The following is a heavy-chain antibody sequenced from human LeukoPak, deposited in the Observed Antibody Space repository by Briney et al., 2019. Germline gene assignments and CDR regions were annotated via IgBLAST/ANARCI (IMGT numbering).Heavy chain of an antibody. J-gene: IGHJ4*02. D-gene: IGHD3-10*01. CDR1: GGSFSGYY. CDR2: INHSGST. V-gene: IGHV4-34*01. Sequence: SETLSLTCAVYGGSFSGYYWSWIGQPPGKGLEWIGEINHSGSTNDNPSLKSRVTISVDTSKNQFSLKLSSVTAADTAVYYCARHYEYYGSAYYFDYWGQGTLVTVSS. CDR3: ARHYEYYGSAYYFDY.